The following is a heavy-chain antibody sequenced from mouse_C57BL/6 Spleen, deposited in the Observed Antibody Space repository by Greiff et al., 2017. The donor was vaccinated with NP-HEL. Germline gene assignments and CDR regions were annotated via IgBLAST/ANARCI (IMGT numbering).Heavy chain of an antibody. D-gene: IGHD2-1*01. CDR2: INPNNGGT. V-gene: IGHV1-26*01. CDR3: ARRGGTTNAMDY. CDR1: GYTFTDYY. Sequence: EVQLQQSGPELVKPGASVKISCKASGYTFTDYYMNWVKQSHGKSLEWIGDINPNNGGTSYNQKFKGKATLTVDKSSSTAYMELRSLTSEDSAVYYCARRGGTTNAMDYWGQGTSVTVSS. J-gene: IGHJ4*01.